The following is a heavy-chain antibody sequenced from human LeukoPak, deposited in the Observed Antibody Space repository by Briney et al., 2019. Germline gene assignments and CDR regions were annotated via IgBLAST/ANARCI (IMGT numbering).Heavy chain of an antibody. CDR1: GGTFSSYT. Sequence: SVKVSCKASGGTFSSYTISWVRQAPGQGLEWMGRIIPILGIANYAQKFQGRVTITADKSTSTAYMELSSLRSEDTAVYYCARAYYYDSSGFLRFDYWGQGTLVTVSS. D-gene: IGHD3-22*01. CDR2: IIPILGIA. J-gene: IGHJ4*02. V-gene: IGHV1-69*02. CDR3: ARAYYYDSSGFLRFDY.